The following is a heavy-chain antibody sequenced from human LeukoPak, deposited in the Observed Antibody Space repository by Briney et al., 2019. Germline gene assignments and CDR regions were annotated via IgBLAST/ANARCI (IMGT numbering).Heavy chain of an antibody. Sequence: PSETLSLTCTVSGGSISSSSYYWGWIRQPPGKGLEWIGSIYYSGSTYYNPSIKSRVTISVDTSKNQFSLKLSSVTAADTAVYYCARRRYYDSSGYSYWGQGTLVTVSS. CDR2: IYYSGST. V-gene: IGHV4-39*01. CDR1: GGSISSSSYY. J-gene: IGHJ4*02. D-gene: IGHD3-22*01. CDR3: ARRRYYDSSGYSY.